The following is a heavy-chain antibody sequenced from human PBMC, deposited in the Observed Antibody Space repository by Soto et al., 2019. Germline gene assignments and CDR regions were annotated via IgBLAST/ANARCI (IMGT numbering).Heavy chain of an antibody. Sequence: EVQLVESGGGLVQPGGSLRLSCAVSGFTFSRYWMHWFRQDPGNGLVWVSSINTDGTNTQYADSVRGRFTVSRDNAKNTVYLQMISLRSEDTAVYYCAKDLLCGQRAYWGQGTLVVVSS. D-gene: IGHD2-21*01. V-gene: IGHV3-74*03. CDR3: AKDLLCGQRAY. CDR1: GFTFSRYW. CDR2: INTDGTNT. J-gene: IGHJ4*02.